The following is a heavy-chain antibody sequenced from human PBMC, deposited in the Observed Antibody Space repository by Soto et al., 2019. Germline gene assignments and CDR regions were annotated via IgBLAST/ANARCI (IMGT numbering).Heavy chain of an antibody. CDR3: ARDMEELELHY. CDR2: IIPIFGTA. D-gene: IGHD1-7*01. Sequence: GASVKVSCKASGGTFSSYAISWVRQAPGQGLEWMGGIIPIFGTADYAQKFQGRVTITADKSTSTAYMELSSLRSEDTAVYYCARDMEELELHYWGQGTLVTVSS. CDR1: GGTFSSYA. J-gene: IGHJ4*02. V-gene: IGHV1-69*06.